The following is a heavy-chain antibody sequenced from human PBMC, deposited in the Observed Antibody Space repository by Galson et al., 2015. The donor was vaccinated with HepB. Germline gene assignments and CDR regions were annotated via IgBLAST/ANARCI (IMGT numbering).Heavy chain of an antibody. V-gene: IGHV6-1*01. Sequence: CAISGDSVSSNSAAWNWIRQSPSRGLEWLGRTYHRSWWYNDYVLSMKSRITISPDTSKNQFSLQLNSVTPEDTAVYYCARDGGDFWSGDYFDYWGQGTLVTVSS. D-gene: IGHD3-3*01. CDR3: ARDGGDFWSGDYFDY. CDR1: GDSVSSNSAA. J-gene: IGHJ4*02. CDR2: TYHRSWWYN.